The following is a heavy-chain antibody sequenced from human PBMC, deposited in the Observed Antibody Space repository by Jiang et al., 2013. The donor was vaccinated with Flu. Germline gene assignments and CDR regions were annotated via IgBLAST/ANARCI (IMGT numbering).Heavy chain of an antibody. CDR3: AAEGFDY. Sequence: GAEVKKPGTSVKVSCKASGFTFTRSAMQWVRQTRGQRLEWIGWIVVGSGNTYYAQKFQERVTISRDMSTSTAYMELSSLRSEDTAVYYCAAEGFDYWGQGTLVTVSS. CDR1: GFTFTRSA. V-gene: IGHV1-58*02. CDR2: IVVGSGNT. J-gene: IGHJ4*02.